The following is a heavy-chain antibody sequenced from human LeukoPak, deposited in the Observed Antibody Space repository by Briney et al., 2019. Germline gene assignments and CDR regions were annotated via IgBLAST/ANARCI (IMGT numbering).Heavy chain of an antibody. CDR2: ISGFGGST. CDR3: ARRSGSSWSSFDY. V-gene: IGHV3-23*01. Sequence: PGGSLRLSCAASGFTFNYYAMNWVRQAPGKGLEWVSGISGFGGSTYYAPSVKGRLTISRDNFGNMLYLHLDSLRVEDTAIYYCARRSGSSWSSFDYWGQGALVTVSS. D-gene: IGHD6-13*01. CDR1: GFTFNYYA. J-gene: IGHJ4*02.